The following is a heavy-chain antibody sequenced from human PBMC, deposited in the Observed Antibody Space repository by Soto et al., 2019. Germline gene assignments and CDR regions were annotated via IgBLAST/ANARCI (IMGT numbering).Heavy chain of an antibody. D-gene: IGHD1-20*01. CDR3: ARITGRHLDY. J-gene: IGHJ4*02. Sequence: SETLSLTCTVSSGSISVTSVFWGWVRQPPGKGLEWIGNVDYSGTAYFSPSLATRVTFHVDTSKNQFSLTLYSVTAADTAVYYCARITGRHLDYWGQGILVTVSS. CDR2: VDYSGTA. V-gene: IGHV4-39*01. CDR1: SGSISVTSVF.